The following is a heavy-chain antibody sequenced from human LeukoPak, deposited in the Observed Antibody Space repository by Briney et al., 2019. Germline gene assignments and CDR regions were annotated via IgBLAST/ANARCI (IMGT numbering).Heavy chain of an antibody. CDR2: IWHDGATK. J-gene: IGHJ3*01. CDR3: ARELLGEGPDAFDV. CDR1: GFIFSNYA. D-gene: IGHD3-16*01. V-gene: IGHV3-33*01. Sequence: GGSLRLSCKTSGFIFSNYAMHWVRQAPGKGLDWVAMIWHDGATKFYADSVKGRFTISRDNSKDTLYLQMDSLRAEDTAVFYCARELLGEGPDAFDVWGQGTVVTVSS.